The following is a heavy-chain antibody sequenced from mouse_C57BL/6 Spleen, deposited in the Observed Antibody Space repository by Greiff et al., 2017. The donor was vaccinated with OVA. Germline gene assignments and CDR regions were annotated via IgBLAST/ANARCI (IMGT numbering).Heavy chain of an antibody. CDR3: AREDYYGSSHWYFDV. CDR2: IYPSDSET. D-gene: IGHD1-1*01. Sequence: QVQLQQPGAELVRPGSSVKLSCKASGYTFTSYWMDWVKQRPGQGLEWIGNIYPSDSETHYNQKFKDKATLTVDKSSSTAYMQLSSLTSEDSAVYYGAREDYYGSSHWYFDVWGTGTTVTVSS. CDR1: GYTFTSYW. V-gene: IGHV1-61*01. J-gene: IGHJ1*03.